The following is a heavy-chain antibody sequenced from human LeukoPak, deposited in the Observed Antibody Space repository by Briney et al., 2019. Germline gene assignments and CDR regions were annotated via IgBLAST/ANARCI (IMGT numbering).Heavy chain of an antibody. CDR1: GYRFTNYW. CDR3: ARLPYSTSTLDC. V-gene: IGHV5-51*01. D-gene: IGHD6-13*01. CDR2: IYPVDYDT. J-gene: IGHJ4*02. Sequence: GESLKISCQCSGYRFTNYWIAWVRQLPGKGLEWMGIIYPVDYDTRYSPSFQGQVTISADKSISTAYLQWSSLKASGTAVYYCARLPYSTSTLDCWGQGTLVTVSS.